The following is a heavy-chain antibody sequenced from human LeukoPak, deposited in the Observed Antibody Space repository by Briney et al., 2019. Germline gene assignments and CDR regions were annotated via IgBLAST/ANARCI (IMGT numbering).Heavy chain of an antibody. CDR2: ISGSGGST. Sequence: GGSLRLSCAASGFTFSSYAMSWVRQAPGKGLEWVSAISGSGGSTYYADSVKGRFTISRDNSKNTLYLQMNSLRAEDTAVYHCANLPGGTRQIIYYYYYGMDVWGQGTTVTVSS. CDR1: GFTFSSYA. J-gene: IGHJ6*02. V-gene: IGHV3-23*01. CDR3: ANLPGGTRQIIYYYYYGMDV. D-gene: IGHD3-10*01.